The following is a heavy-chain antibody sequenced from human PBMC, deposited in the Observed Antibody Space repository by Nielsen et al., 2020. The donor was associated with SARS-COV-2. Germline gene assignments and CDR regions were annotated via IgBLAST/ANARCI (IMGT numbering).Heavy chain of an antibody. V-gene: IGHV3-74*01. CDR3: GRGDILTGYIDY. CDR1: GFTFSGYW. CDR2: INSDGSDS. J-gene: IGHJ4*02. D-gene: IGHD3-9*01. Sequence: GGSLRLSCAASGFTFSGYWMHWVRQAPGKGLVWVSRINSDGSDSVYAEFLKGRITISRDNAKNTLYLQMNSLRDEDTAVYYCGRGDILTGYIDYWGQGSRVTVSS.